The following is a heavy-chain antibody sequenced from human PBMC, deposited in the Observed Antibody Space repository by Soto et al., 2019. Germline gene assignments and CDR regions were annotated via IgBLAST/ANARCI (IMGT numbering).Heavy chain of an antibody. D-gene: IGHD3-22*01. CDR3: AKDLLGGRSYYDSSGYHY. Sequence: QVQLVESGGGVVQPGRSLRLSCAASGFTFRSYGMHWVRQAPGKGLEWVAVISYDGSNKYYADSVKGRFTISRDNSKNTLYLQMNSLRAEDTAVYYCAKDLLGGRSYYDSSGYHYWGQGTLVTVSS. CDR2: ISYDGSNK. J-gene: IGHJ4*02. CDR1: GFTFRSYG. V-gene: IGHV3-30*18.